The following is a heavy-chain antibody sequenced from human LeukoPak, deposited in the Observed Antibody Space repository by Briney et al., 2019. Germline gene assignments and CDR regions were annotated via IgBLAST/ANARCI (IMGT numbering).Heavy chain of an antibody. V-gene: IGHV3-30*02. J-gene: IGHJ4*02. CDR3: AKEEPRGVHFDY. D-gene: IGHD3-10*01. CDR2: IRYDGSNK. CDR1: GFTFSSYG. Sequence: SGGSLRLSCAASGFTFSSYGMHWVRQAPGKGLEWVAFIRYDGSNKYYADSVKGRFTISRDNSKNTLYLQMNSLRAEDTAVYYCAKEEPRGVHFDYWGQGTLATVSS.